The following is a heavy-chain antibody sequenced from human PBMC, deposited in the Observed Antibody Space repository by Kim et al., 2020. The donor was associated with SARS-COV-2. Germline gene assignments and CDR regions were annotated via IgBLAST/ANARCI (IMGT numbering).Heavy chain of an antibody. CDR2: INPNSGGT. D-gene: IGHD3-16*01. J-gene: IGHJ6*02. V-gene: IGHV1-2*02. Sequence: ASVKVSCKASGYTFTGYYMHWVRQAPGQGLEWMGWINPNSGGTNYAQKFQGRVTMTRDTSISTAYMELSRLRSDDTAVYYCARDDDDFGGEGWGMDVWGQGTTVTVSS. CDR3: ARDDDDFGGEGWGMDV. CDR1: GYTFTGYY.